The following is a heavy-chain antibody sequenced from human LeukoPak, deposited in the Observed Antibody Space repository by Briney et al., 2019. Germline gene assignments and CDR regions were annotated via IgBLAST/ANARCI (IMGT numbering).Heavy chain of an antibody. V-gene: IGHV3-30*18. CDR1: GFTFSSYG. Sequence: PGRSLRLSCAASGFTFSSYGMHWVRQAPGKGLEWVAVISYDGSNKYYADSVKGRFTISRDNSKNTLYLQMNSLRAEDTAVYYCAKSYYYDSSGYSDYWGQGTLDTVSS. D-gene: IGHD3-22*01. CDR2: ISYDGSNK. J-gene: IGHJ4*02. CDR3: AKSYYYDSSGYSDY.